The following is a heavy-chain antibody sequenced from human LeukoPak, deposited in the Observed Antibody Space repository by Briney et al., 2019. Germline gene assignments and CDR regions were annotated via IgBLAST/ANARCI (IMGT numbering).Heavy chain of an antibody. CDR3: ARESPDSTDHLYHYYGMDV. CDR1: GFTVSSNY. D-gene: IGHD2/OR15-2a*01. V-gene: IGHV3-66*01. Sequence: PGGSLRLSCAASGFTVSSNYMSWVRQAPGKGLEWVSVVYSGGNAYYADSVKGRFTVSRDNSKNTLYLQMNTLRAEDTAVYYCARESPDSTDHLYHYYGMDVWGQGTTVTVSS. J-gene: IGHJ6*02. CDR2: VYSGGNA.